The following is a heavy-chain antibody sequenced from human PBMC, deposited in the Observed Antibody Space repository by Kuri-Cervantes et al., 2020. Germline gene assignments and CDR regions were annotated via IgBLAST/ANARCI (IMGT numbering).Heavy chain of an antibody. CDR3: ARERLAVAGLHGWFDP. J-gene: IGHJ5*02. CDR2: INPNSGGT. CDR1: DYTSTTYD. Sequence: ASVKVSCKASDYTSTTYDIGWVRQAPGQGLEWMGWINPNSGGTNYAQKFQGRVTMTRDTSISTAYMELSRLRSDDTAVYYCARERLAVAGLHGWFDPWGQGTLVTVSS. V-gene: IGHV1-2*02. D-gene: IGHD6-19*01.